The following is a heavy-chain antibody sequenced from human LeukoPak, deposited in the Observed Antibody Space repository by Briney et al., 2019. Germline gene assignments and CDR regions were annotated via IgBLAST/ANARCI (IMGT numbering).Heavy chain of an antibody. CDR1: GYSFSNYW. CDR2: IYPGDSTT. CDR3: ARPVPRRDGYNPAAFDI. V-gene: IGHV5-51*01. D-gene: IGHD5-24*01. Sequence: GESLKISCKGSGYSFSNYWIAWVRQMPGKGLAWMGIIYPGDSTTKYSPSFQGQVTISADKSITTAYLQWSSLKASDTAMYYCARPVPRRDGYNPAAFDIWGQGTMVTVFS. J-gene: IGHJ3*02.